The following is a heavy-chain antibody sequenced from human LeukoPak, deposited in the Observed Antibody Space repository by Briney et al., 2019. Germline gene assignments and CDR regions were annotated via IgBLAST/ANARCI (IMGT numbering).Heavy chain of an antibody. CDR3: ARGGSSGFDY. J-gene: IGHJ4*02. CDR2: IIPIFGTA. D-gene: IGHD3-22*01. CDR1: GGTFSSYA. Sequence: SVKVSCKASGGTFSSYAISWMRQAPGQGLEWMGRIIPIFGTANYAQKFQGRVTITTDESTSTAYMELSSLRSEDTAVYYCARGGSSGFDYWGQGTLVTVSS. V-gene: IGHV1-69*05.